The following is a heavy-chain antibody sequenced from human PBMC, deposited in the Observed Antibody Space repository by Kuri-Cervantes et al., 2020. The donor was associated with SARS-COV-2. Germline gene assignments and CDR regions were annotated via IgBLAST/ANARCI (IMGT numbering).Heavy chain of an antibody. D-gene: IGHD3-3*01. Sequence: GESLKISCAASGFTFSSYSMNWVRQAPGKGPEWVSYISSSSSTIYYADSVKGRFTIPRDNAKNSLYLQMNSPRDEDTAVYYCARDGSDDFWSGHELGMDVWGQGTTVTVSS. CDR2: ISSSSSTI. V-gene: IGHV3-48*02. CDR1: GFTFSSYS. J-gene: IGHJ6*02. CDR3: ARDGSDDFWSGHELGMDV.